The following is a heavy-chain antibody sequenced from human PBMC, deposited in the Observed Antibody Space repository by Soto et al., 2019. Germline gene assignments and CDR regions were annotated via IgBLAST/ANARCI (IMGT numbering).Heavy chain of an antibody. Sequence: EVQLVESGGGLVKPGGSLRLSCAASGFTFSSYSMNWVRQAPGKGLEWVSSISSGSDYIFYADSVKGRFTISRDNSKNTLFLLMKSLPADDTAVDYCSVCPVADAFDVWGQGTVVTVSS. D-gene: IGHD3-10*02. CDR3: SVCPVADAFDV. CDR1: GFTFSSYS. J-gene: IGHJ3*01. V-gene: IGHV3-21*01. CDR2: ISSGSDYI.